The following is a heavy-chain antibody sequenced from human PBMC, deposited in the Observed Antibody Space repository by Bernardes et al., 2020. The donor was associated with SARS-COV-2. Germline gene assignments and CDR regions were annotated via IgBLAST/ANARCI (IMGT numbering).Heavy chain of an antibody. CDR2: IFPGHSDA. CDR3: ARQRSSQRFFDL. J-gene: IGHJ5*02. Sequence: GASLKISCQGPGYNFAKFWIAWVRQVPWKGLQWMGVIFPGHSDARHSPSFQGQVTISVDKSINTAFLQWSSLKASDTAIYYCARQRSSQRFFDLWGQGSPVTVSS. CDR1: GYNFAKFW. V-gene: IGHV5-51*01. D-gene: IGHD6-13*01.